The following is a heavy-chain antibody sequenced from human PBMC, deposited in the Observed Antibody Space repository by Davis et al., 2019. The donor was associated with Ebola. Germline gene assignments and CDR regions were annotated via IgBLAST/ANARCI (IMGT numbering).Heavy chain of an antibody. CDR3: ARDTIFGVAEYYYYYGMDV. CDR2: IIPIFGTA. D-gene: IGHD3-3*01. V-gene: IGHV1-69*05. CDR1: GGTFSSYA. J-gene: IGHJ6*02. Sequence: AASVKVSCKASGGTFSSYAISWVRQAPGQGLEWMGGIIPIFGTANYAQKFQGRVTMTRDTSTSTVYMELSSLRSEDTAVYYCARDTIFGVAEYYYYYGMDVWGQGTTVTVSS.